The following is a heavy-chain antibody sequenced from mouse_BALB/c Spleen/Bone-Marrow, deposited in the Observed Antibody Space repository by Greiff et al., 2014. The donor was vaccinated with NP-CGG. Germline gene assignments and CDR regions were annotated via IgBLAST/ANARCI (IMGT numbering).Heavy chain of an antibody. Sequence: EVQVVESGGDLVKPGGSLKLSCAASGFAFSSYDMSWVRQTPEKRLEWVAYLSSGGGTTYYPDTVKGRFTISRDNAKNTLYLQMSSIKSEDSAMYDCGRHDYDGSSDDGMDYWGQGTSVTVSS. CDR2: LSSGGGTT. D-gene: IGHD1-1*01. CDR3: GRHDYDGSSDDGMDY. V-gene: IGHV5-12-1*01. CDR1: GFAFSSYD. J-gene: IGHJ4*01.